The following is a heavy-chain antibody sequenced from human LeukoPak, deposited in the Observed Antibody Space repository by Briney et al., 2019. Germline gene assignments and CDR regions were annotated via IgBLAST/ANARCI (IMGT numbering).Heavy chain of an antibody. CDR1: GFTFSTYG. CDR3: AKDNYDYGDHDGGDY. V-gene: IGHV3-30*02. CDR2: IRYDGSNK. D-gene: IGHD4-17*01. J-gene: IGHJ4*02. Sequence: PGGSLRLSCAASGFTFSTYGMHWVRQAPGKGLEWVAFIRYDGSNKYYADSVKGRFTISRDNSKNTLYLQMNSLRAEDTAVYYCAKDNYDYGDHDGGDYWGQGTLITVSS.